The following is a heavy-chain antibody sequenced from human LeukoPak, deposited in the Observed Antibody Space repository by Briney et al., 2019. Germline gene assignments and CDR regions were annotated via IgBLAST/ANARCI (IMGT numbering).Heavy chain of an antibody. Sequence: GESLHISCKGSGYRFTIYWVGWVRQMPGRGLEWIGIIYHGDSDIRYSPSFQGQVNISADKSISTAYLQWSSLKASDTAMYYCVRRTTGEYYFDYWGQGTLVTVSS. V-gene: IGHV5-51*01. J-gene: IGHJ4*02. CDR3: VRRTTGEYYFDY. CDR1: GYRFTIYW. D-gene: IGHD7-27*01. CDR2: IYHGDSDI.